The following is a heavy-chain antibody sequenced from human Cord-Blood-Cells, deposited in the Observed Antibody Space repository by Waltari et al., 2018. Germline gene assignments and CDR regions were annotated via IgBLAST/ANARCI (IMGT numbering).Heavy chain of an antibody. Sequence: QVQLQQLGAGLLKPSETLSLTRAFSGGSFSGYYWSWIRQPPGTGLEWIGEINHSGSTNYNPSLKSRVTISVDTSKNQFSLKLSSVTAADTAVYYCARGTVTTSHWDYYYYMDVWGKGTTVTVSS. CDR2: INHSGST. J-gene: IGHJ6*03. CDR1: GGSFSGYY. CDR3: ARGTVTTSHWDYYYYMDV. V-gene: IGHV4-34*01. D-gene: IGHD4-4*01.